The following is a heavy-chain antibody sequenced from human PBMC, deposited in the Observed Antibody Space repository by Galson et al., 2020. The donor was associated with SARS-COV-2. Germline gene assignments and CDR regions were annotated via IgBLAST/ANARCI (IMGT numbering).Heavy chain of an antibody. CDR3: ARGLKWLVQFDY. V-gene: IGHV4-34*01. CDR1: GGSFSGYY. CDR2: INHSGST. J-gene: IGHJ4*02. D-gene: IGHD6-19*01. Sequence: SETLSLTCAVYGGSFSGYYWSWIRQPPGKGLEWIGEINHSGSTNYNPSLKSRVTISVDTSKNQFSLKLSSVTAADTAVYYCARGLKWLVQFDYWGQGTLVTVSS.